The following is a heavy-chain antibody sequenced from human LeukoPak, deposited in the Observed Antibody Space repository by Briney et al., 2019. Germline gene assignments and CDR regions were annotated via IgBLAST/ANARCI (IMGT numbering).Heavy chain of an antibody. J-gene: IGHJ6*02. D-gene: IGHD1-26*01. CDR2: IFPKDSET. V-gene: IGHV5-51*01. CDR3: ARPWFSDYGMDV. Sequence: GESLKISCRASGYSFSNQWIAWVRQMPGKGLEWMGFIFPKDSETKYSPSFQGLVTISADTSISTSYVQWSSLKASDSGIYYCARPWFSDYGMDVWGQGTSVTVSS. CDR1: GYSFSNQW.